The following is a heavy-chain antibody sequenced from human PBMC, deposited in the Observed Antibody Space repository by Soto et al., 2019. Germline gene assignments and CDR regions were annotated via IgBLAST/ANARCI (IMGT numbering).Heavy chain of an antibody. CDR1: GGSISSSNW. D-gene: IGHD1-26*01. CDR2: IYYSGST. V-gene: IGHV4-39*01. J-gene: IGHJ5*02. CDR3: ATQEVGGSYVYTFDP. Sequence: SDTLSLTCAVSGGSISSSNWWSWVRQPPGKGLEWIGSIYYSGSTYYNPSLKSRVTISVDTSKNQFSLKLSSVTAADTAVYYCATQEVGGSYVYTFDPWGQGTLVTVSS.